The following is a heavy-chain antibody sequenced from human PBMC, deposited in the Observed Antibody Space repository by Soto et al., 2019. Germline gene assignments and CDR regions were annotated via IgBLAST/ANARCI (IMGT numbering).Heavy chain of an antibody. J-gene: IGHJ5*01. V-gene: IGHV1-3*01. Sequence: ASVKVSCKASGYTFTSYAMHWVRQAPGQRLEWMGWINGGNGNTKYSQKFQGRVTITRDTSASTAYMELSSLRSEDTAVYYCAKLRYFDWSSYNWFEYWGQGTPVTVSS. CDR2: INGGNGNT. D-gene: IGHD3-9*01. CDR3: AKLRYFDWSSYNWFEY. CDR1: GYTFTSYA.